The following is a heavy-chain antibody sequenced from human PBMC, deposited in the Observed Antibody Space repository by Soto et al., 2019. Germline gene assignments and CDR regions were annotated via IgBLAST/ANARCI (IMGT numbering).Heavy chain of an antibody. CDR2: INPNSGGT. D-gene: IGHD2-2*01. CDR3: ARDRVVVVPAATTGVYYYGMDV. CDR1: GYTFTGYY. Sequence: VQLVQSGAEVKKPGASVKVSCKASGYTFTGYYMHWVRQAPGQGLEWMGWINPNSGGTNYAQKFQGWVTMTRDTSISTAYMELSRLRSDDTAVYYCARDRVVVVPAATTGVYYYGMDVWGQGTTVTVSS. V-gene: IGHV1-2*04. J-gene: IGHJ6*02.